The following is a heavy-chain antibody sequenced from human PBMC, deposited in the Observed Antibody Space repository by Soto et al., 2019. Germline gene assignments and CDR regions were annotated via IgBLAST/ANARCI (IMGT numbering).Heavy chain of an antibody. Sequence: GGSLRLSCAASGFTFDDYAMHWVRQAPGKGLEWVSGISWNSGSIGHADSVKGRFTISRDNAKNSLYLQMNSLRAEDTALYYCAKDSRGDYVGKFDPWGQGTLVTVSS. V-gene: IGHV3-9*01. CDR3: AKDSRGDYVGKFDP. J-gene: IGHJ5*02. CDR2: ISWNSGSI. D-gene: IGHD4-17*01. CDR1: GFTFDDYA.